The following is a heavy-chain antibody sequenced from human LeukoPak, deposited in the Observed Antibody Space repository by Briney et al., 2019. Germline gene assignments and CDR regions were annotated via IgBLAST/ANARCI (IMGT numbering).Heavy chain of an antibody. Sequence: SQTLSVICTVSGGSITSGGYYWSWIRQPPGKGVEWIGYIYHSGSTYYNPSLKSRVTISVDRSKNQFSLKMSSVTAADTAVYYCARGFYSSSSGPRDYWGQGTLVTVSS. J-gene: IGHJ4*02. CDR1: GGSITSGGYY. CDR2: IYHSGST. V-gene: IGHV4-30-2*01. CDR3: ARGFYSSSSGPRDY. D-gene: IGHD6-6*01.